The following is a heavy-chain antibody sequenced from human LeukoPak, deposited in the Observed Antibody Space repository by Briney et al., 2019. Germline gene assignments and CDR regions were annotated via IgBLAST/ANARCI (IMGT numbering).Heavy chain of an antibody. CDR2: IYYSGST. CDR1: GGSISSYY. D-gene: IGHD6-6*01. J-gene: IGHJ4*02. Sequence: SETLSLTCTVSGGSISSYYWSWIRQPPGKGLEWIGYIYYSGSTNYNPSLKSRVTISVDTSKNQFSLKLSSVTAADTAVYYCARERPFDYWGQGTLVTVSS. CDR3: ARERPFDY. V-gene: IGHV4-59*12.